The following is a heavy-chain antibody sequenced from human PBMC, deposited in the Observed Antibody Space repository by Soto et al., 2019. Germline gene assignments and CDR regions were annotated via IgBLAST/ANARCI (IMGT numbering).Heavy chain of an antibody. CDR2: ISGTGAST. CDR1: GFAFTSHA. Sequence: GGSLRLSCAASGFAFTSHAMTWVRQAPGKGLEWVSGISGTGASTYYADSVKGRFSISRDNSKNTVSLQMGSLRAEDTAIYYCAKGVVVVVTASLDFWGQGTLVTVSS. D-gene: IGHD2-21*02. V-gene: IGHV3-23*01. J-gene: IGHJ4*02. CDR3: AKGVVVVVTASLDF.